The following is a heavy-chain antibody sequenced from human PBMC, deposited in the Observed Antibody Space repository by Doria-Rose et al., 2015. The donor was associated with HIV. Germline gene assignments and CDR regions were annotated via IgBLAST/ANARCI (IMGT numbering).Heavy chain of an antibody. CDR1: GFTFSSHR. Sequence: VQLQESGGGLVRPGGSLRLSCATSGFTFSSHRINWVRQAPGHGLEWVSATSSTSAYINYADSVRGRFTISRDNARNSLYLQMDSLRAEDTAIYYCATGVTLDYWGQGTLVTVSS. D-gene: IGHD3-10*01. CDR2: TSSTSAYI. J-gene: IGHJ4*02. CDR3: ATGVTLDY. V-gene: IGHV3-21*01.